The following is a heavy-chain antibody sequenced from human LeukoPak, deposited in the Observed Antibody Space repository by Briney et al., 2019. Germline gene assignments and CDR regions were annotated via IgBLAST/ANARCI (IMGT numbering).Heavy chain of an antibody. CDR1: GFPFGNYA. CDR3: ARGGSPYGMDV. V-gene: IGHV3-48*03. J-gene: IGHJ6*02. CDR2: TSSSGSTI. Sequence: GGSLRLSCVASGFPFGNYAMNWVRQAPGKGLEWISYTSSSGSTIYYADSVRGRFTMSRDNAKKSMYLQMNSLSAEDTAIYYCARGGSPYGMDVWGPGTTVIVSS. D-gene: IGHD3-10*01.